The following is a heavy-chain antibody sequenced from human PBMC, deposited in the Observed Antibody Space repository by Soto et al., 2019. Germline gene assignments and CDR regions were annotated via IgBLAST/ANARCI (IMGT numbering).Heavy chain of an antibody. V-gene: IGHV3-66*01. J-gene: IGHJ6*02. CDR2: IYSGGGT. CDR1: VFTVSSNY. CDR3: ARDRIPTGMDA. Sequence: GGSLRLSCAASVFTVSSNYMSWVRQAPGKWLEWFSVIYSGGGTYXSDSVKGRXXISRDDSKNTLXLQMNXVRAEDTAVYYCARDRIPTGMDAWGQGTTVTVX.